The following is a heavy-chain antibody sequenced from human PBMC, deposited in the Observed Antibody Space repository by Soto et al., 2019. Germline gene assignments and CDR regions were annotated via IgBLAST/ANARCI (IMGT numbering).Heavy chain of an antibody. Sequence: QVQLVESGGGVVQPGRSLRLSCAASGFTFSSYAMHWVRQAPGKGLEWVAVISYDGSNKYYADSVKGRFTISRDNSKNTLYLQMNSLRAEDRAVYYCARDGADEGMIVVVMYYWGQGTLVTVSS. V-gene: IGHV3-30-3*01. J-gene: IGHJ4*02. CDR1: GFTFSSYA. CDR2: ISYDGSNK. D-gene: IGHD3-22*01. CDR3: ARDGADEGMIVVVMYY.